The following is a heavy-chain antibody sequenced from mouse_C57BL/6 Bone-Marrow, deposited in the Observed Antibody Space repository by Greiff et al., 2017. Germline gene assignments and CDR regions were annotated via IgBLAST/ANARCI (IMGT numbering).Heavy chain of an antibody. V-gene: IGHV14-1*01. CDR3: TLPQFITRDY. D-gene: IGHD1-1*01. CDR2: IDPEDGDT. CDR1: GFNIKDYY. Sequence: EVKLQESGAELVRPGASVKLSCTASGFNIKDYYMHWVKQRPEQGLEWIGRIDPEDGDTEYAPKFQAKATMTADTSSNTAYLQLSSLTSEDTAVYYCTLPQFITRDYWGQGTTLTVSS. J-gene: IGHJ2*01.